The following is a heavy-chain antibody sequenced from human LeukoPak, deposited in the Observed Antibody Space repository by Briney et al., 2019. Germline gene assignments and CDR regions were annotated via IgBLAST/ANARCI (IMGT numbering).Heavy chain of an antibody. V-gene: IGHV3-23*01. CDR3: ARAIAVSPWYFDL. J-gene: IGHJ2*01. CDR2: ISDGGGST. CDR1: GFTFSSYV. Sequence: GGSLRLSCAASGFTFSSYVMNWVRQAPGKGLEWVSVISDGGGSTYYADSVKGRFTISRDNSKNTLFLQMNSLRAEDTAVYYCARAIAVSPWYFDLWGRGTLVTVSS. D-gene: IGHD6-19*01.